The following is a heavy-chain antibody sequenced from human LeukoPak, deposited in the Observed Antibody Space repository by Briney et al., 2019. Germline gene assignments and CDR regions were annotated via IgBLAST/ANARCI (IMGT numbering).Heavy chain of an antibody. CDR1: GFTFSGSA. CDR3: ARSPYCSSTSCYNSGYYYYYMDV. V-gene: IGHV3-73*01. D-gene: IGHD2-2*02. J-gene: IGHJ6*03. Sequence: GGSLRLSCAASGFTFSGSAMHWVRQASGKGLEWVGRIRSKANSYATAYAASVKGRFTISRDDSKNTAYLQMNSLKTEDTAVYYCARSPYCSSTSCYNSGYYYYYMDVWGKGTTVTVSS. CDR2: IRSKANSYAT.